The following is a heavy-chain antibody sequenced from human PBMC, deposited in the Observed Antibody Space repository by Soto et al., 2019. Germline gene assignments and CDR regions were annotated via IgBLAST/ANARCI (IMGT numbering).Heavy chain of an antibody. D-gene: IGHD2-2*01. CDR3: ARDQGIVVVPAAEYPAFYMDV. Sequence: ASVKVSCKASGYTFTGYYMHWVRQAPGQGLEWMGWINPNSGGTNYAQKFQGWVTMTRDTSISTAYMELSRLRSDDTAVYYCARDQGIVVVPAAEYPAFYMDVWGKGTTVTVSS. CDR1: GYTFTGYY. J-gene: IGHJ6*03. CDR2: INPNSGGT. V-gene: IGHV1-2*04.